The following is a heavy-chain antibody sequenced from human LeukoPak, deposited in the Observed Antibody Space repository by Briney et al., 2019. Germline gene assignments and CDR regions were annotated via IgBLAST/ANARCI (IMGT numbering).Heavy chain of an antibody. CDR1: GFTFSSYW. Sequence: GGSLRLSCAASGFTFSSYWMHWVRQAPGKGLVWVSYISSSSSTIYYADSVKGRFTISRDNAKNSLYLQMNSLRAEDTAVYYCARLASRYYFDYWGQGTLVTVSS. D-gene: IGHD2-15*01. CDR2: ISSSSSTI. J-gene: IGHJ4*02. CDR3: ARLASRYYFDY. V-gene: IGHV3-48*04.